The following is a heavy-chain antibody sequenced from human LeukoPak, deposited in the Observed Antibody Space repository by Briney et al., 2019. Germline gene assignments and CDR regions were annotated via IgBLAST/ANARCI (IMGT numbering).Heavy chain of an antibody. CDR2: ISGSGGST. Sequence: PGGSLRLSCAASGFTFSSYAMSWVRQAPGKGLEWVSAISGSGGSTYYADSVKGRFTISRDNSKNTLYLQVNSLRAEDTAVYYCARERPPGYSYGTGDYWGQGTLVTVSS. V-gene: IGHV3-23*01. J-gene: IGHJ4*02. CDR3: ARERPPGYSYGTGDY. CDR1: GFTFSSYA. D-gene: IGHD5-18*01.